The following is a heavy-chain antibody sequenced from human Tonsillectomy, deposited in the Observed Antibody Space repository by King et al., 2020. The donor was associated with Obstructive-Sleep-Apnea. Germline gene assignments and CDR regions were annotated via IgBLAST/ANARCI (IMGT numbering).Heavy chain of an antibody. J-gene: IGHJ6*02. Sequence: VQLVESGAEVKKPGASVKVSCKASGYTFTGYYMHWVRQAPGQGLEWMGGINPNSGGTNYAQMFQGWVTMTRDTSISTAYMERSRLRSDDTAVYYCARDFLGCSSTSCHPRYYYYGMDVWGQGTTVTVSS. CDR2: INPNSGGT. V-gene: IGHV1-2*04. D-gene: IGHD2-2*01. CDR1: GYTFTGYY. CDR3: ARDFLGCSSTSCHPRYYYYGMDV.